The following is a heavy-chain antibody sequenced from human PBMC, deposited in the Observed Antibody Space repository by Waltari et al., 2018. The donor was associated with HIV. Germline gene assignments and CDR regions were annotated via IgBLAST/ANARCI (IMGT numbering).Heavy chain of an antibody. CDR3: ARGGNYYRSGSYYKLDY. CDR1: GGSFSDYY. V-gene: IGHV4-34*01. D-gene: IGHD3-10*01. J-gene: IGHJ4*02. CDR2: INHSGST. Sequence: QVQLQQWGAGLLKPSETLSLTCAVYGGSFSDYYWSWIHQPPGKGLEWIGEINHSGSTNYNPSLNSRVTISVDTSKNQFSLKLSSVTAADTAVYYCARGGNYYRSGSYYKLDYWGQGTLVTVSS.